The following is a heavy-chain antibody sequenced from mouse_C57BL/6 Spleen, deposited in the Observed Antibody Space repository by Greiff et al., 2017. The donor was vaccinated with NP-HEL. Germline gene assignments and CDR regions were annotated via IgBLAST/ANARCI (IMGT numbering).Heavy chain of an antibody. V-gene: IGHV3-6*01. J-gene: IGHJ2*01. D-gene: IGHD2-3*01. CDR2: ISYDGSN. Sequence: EVKLMESGPGLVKPSQSLSLTCSVTGYSITSGYYWNWIRQFPGNKLEWMGYISYDGSNNYNPSLKNRISITRDTSKNQFFLKLNSVTTEDTATYYCARRGNLFYYFDYWGQGTTLTVSS. CDR3: ARRGNLFYYFDY. CDR1: GYSITSGYY.